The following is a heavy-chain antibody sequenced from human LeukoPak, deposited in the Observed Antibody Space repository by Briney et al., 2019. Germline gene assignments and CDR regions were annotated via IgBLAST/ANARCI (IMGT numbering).Heavy chain of an antibody. Sequence: SETLSLTCAVSRWSLSGYYWSWIRQPPGKGLEWIGEINHSGSTNYNPSLKSRVTISVDTSKNQFSLKLSSVTAADTAVYYCASLFNVRYYYYYMDVWGKGTTVTVSS. J-gene: IGHJ6*03. CDR3: ASLFNVRYYYYYMDV. CDR1: RWSLSGYY. CDR2: INHSGST. D-gene: IGHD3-16*02. V-gene: IGHV4-34*01.